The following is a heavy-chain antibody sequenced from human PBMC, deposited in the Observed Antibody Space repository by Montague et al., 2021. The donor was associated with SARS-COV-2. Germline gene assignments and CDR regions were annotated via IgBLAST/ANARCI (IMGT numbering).Heavy chain of an antibody. J-gene: IGHJ6*02. CDR3: ARDGSLRFEILIGPRHYYYGMDV. CDR2: IHHTGST. V-gene: IGHV4-4*02. D-gene: IGHD3-9*01. Sequence: SETLSLTCVVSGDSISTDNWWTWVRLPPGKGLEWVGEIHHTGSTKYKPSLKSRVSMSVDKSWNQFSLRLTSVTAADTAVYYCARDGSLRFEILIGPRHYYYGMDVWGQGTTVTVSS. CDR1: GDSISTDNW.